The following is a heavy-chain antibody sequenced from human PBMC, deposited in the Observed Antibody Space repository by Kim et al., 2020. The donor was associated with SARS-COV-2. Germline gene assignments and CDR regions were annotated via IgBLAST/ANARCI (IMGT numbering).Heavy chain of an antibody. Sequence: ASVKVSCKASGYTFTSYGISWVRQAPGQGLEWMGWISAYNGNTNYAQKLQGRVTMTTDTSTSTAYMELRSLRSEDTAVYYCASTSYGGYSGYDLYYYYYYMDVWGKGTTVTVSS. V-gene: IGHV1-18*01. J-gene: IGHJ6*03. CDR3: ASTSYGGYSGYDLYYYYYYMDV. D-gene: IGHD5-12*01. CDR1: GYTFTSYG. CDR2: ISAYNGNT.